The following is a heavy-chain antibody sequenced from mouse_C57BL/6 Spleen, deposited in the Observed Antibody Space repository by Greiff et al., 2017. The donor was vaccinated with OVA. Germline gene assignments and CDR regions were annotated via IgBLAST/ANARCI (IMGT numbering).Heavy chain of an antibody. CDR3: ARGGDGDY. J-gene: IGHJ2*01. CDR1: GYTFTDYY. D-gene: IGHD1-2*01. Sequence: EVQLQQSGPELVKPGASVKISCKASGYTFTDYYMNWVKQSHGKSLEWIGDINPNNGGTSYNQKFKGKAKLTVDKSSSTAYLELRRLTSEDSAVYYCARGGDGDYWGQGTTLTVSS. V-gene: IGHV1-26*01. CDR2: INPNNGGT.